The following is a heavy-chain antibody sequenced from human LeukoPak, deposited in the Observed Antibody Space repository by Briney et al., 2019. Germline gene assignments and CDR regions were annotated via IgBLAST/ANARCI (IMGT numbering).Heavy chain of an antibody. CDR3: ARVALVGATGIFDY. CDR1: GFTFSSYW. V-gene: IGHV3-7*01. D-gene: IGHD1-26*01. CDR2: IKQDGSEK. Sequence: GGSLRLSCAASGFTFSSYWMSWVRQAPGKGLEWVANIKQDGSEKYYVDSVKGRFTISRDNAKNSLYLQMNSLRAEDTAVYYCARVALVGATGIFDYWGQGTLVTVSS. J-gene: IGHJ4*02.